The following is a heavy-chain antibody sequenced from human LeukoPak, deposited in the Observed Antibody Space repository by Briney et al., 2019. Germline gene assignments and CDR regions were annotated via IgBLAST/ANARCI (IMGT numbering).Heavy chain of an antibody. CDR2: ISSSGSTI. Sequence: GGSLRLSCAASGFTFSSYEMNWVRQAPGKGLEWVSYISSSGSTIYYADSVKGRFTISRDNAKNSLYLQMNSLRAEDTAVYYCARALEDYYDSIWGQGTLVTVSS. D-gene: IGHD3-22*01. CDR3: ARALEDYYDSI. V-gene: IGHV3-48*03. CDR1: GFTFSSYE. J-gene: IGHJ4*02.